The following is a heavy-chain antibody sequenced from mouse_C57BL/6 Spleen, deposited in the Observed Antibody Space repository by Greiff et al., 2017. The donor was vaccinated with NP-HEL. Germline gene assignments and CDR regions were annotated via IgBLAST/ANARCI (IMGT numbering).Heavy chain of an antibody. D-gene: IGHD1-1*01. V-gene: IGHV1-26*01. CDR1: GYTFTDYY. Sequence: EVQLQQSGPELVKPGASVKISCKASGYTFTDYYMNWVKQSHGKSLEWIGDINPNNGGTSYNQKFKGKATLTVEKSSSTAYMELRSLTSEDSAVYYCASGSRPLCGYWGQGTSVTVSS. CDR3: ASGSRPLCGY. J-gene: IGHJ4*01. CDR2: INPNNGGT.